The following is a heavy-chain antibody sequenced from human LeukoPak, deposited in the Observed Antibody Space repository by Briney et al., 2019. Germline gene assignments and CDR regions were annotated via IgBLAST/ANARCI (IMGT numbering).Heavy chain of an antibody. Sequence: GASVKVSCKASGYTFTSYDINWVRQATGQGLEWMGWMNPNSGNTGYAQKFQGRVTMTRNTSISTAYMELSSLRSEDTAVYYCARVPSSSWFRPSKPKKRFDPWGQGTLVTVSS. J-gene: IGHJ5*02. D-gene: IGHD6-13*01. CDR3: ARVPSSSWFRPSKPKKRFDP. CDR2: MNPNSGNT. V-gene: IGHV1-8*01. CDR1: GYTFTSYD.